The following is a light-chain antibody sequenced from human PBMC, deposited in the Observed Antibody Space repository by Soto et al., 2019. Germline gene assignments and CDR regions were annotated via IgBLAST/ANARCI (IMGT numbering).Light chain of an antibody. Sequence: EIVMTQSPGTLSLSPVERATLSCRATLRLSSSYFAWYQQKPGQAPRLLIYGASSRAAGIPDRFTGSGSGTEFTLTVSRLEPEDFAVYFCQQHRTFGQGTKVDIK. CDR1: LRLSSSY. V-gene: IGKV3-20*01. CDR3: QQHRT. J-gene: IGKJ1*01. CDR2: GAS.